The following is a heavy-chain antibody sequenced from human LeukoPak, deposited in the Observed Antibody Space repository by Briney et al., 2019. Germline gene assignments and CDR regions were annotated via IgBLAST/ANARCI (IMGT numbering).Heavy chain of an antibody. CDR1: GYTFTSYD. J-gene: IGHJ5*02. Sequence: ASVKVSCKASGYTFTSYDINWVRHATGQGLEWMGWMNPNSGNTGYAQKFQGRVTMTRNTSISTAYMELSSLRSEDTAVYYCARGSSFGYSSSSTWFDPWGQGTLVTVSS. CDR2: MNPNSGNT. D-gene: IGHD6-6*01. V-gene: IGHV1-8*01. CDR3: ARGSSFGYSSSSTWFDP.